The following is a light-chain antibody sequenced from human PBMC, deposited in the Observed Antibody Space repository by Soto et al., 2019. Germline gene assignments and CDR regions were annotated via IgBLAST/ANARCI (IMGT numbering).Light chain of an antibody. CDR2: GTS. V-gene: IGKV3-20*01. Sequence: EVGLTRCPPTLYLSQGERATLSCRASQSVRSSHLAWYQQMPGQAPRLLIYGTSNRATGIPDRFSGSGSGTDFTLTISRLEPEDFGVYYCQQDSSSPLTFGGGTKVDIK. J-gene: IGKJ4*01. CDR3: QQDSSSPLT. CDR1: QSVRSSH.